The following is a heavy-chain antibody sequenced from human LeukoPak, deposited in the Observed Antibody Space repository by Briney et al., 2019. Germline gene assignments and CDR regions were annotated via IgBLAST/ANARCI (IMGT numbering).Heavy chain of an antibody. D-gene: IGHD5-12*01. CDR3: ARDGRVVAHPDIVATIPHFDY. CDR2: ISAYNGNT. V-gene: IGHV1-18*01. J-gene: IGHJ4*02. Sequence: ASVKVSCKASGYTFTSYGISWVRQAPGQGLEWMGWISAYNGNTNYAQKLQGRVTMTTDTSTSTAYMELRSLRSDDTAVYYCARDGRVVAHPDIVATIPHFDYWGQGTLVTVSS. CDR1: GYTFTSYG.